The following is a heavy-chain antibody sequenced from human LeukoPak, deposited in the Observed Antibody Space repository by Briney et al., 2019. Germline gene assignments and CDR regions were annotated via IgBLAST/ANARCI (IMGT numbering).Heavy chain of an antibody. CDR1: GYSISSGYY. J-gene: IGHJ4*02. Sequence: PSETLSLTCAVSGYSISSGYYWGWIRQPPGKGLEWIGSIYHSGSTYYNPSLKSRVTISVDTSKNQFSLKLSSVTAADTAVYYCARHGAFFDYWGQGTLVTVSS. CDR3: ARHGAFFDY. D-gene: IGHD1-26*01. CDR2: IYHSGST. V-gene: IGHV4-38-2*01.